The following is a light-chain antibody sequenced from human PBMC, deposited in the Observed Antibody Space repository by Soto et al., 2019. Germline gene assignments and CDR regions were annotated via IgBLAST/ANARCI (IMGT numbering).Light chain of an antibody. CDR2: EAS. J-gene: IGLJ1*01. CDR1: STDFVSYNR. V-gene: IGLV2-18*01. CDR3: SLYTSENTYV. Sequence: QSALTQPPSVSGSPGQSVTIYCTGTSTDFVSYNRVSWYQQPPGTAPKLIIYEASNRPSGVPDRFSGSKSGNTASLTISGLQAADEADYYCSLYTSENTYVFGTGTKVTVL.